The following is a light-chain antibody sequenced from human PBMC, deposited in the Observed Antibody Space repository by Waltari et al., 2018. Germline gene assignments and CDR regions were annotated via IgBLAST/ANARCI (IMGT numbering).Light chain of an antibody. CDR1: QTVYSW. J-gene: IGKJ4*01. CDR3: QQYRIFPLT. V-gene: IGKV1-5*03. CDR2: KTS. Sequence: DIQMTQSPSTLSASVGDRVTITCRASQTVYSWLAWYQQKPGRAPSLLISKTSGLESGVPSRFSGSGSGTDFTLTITSLQPDDSATYYCQQYRIFPLTFGGGTKVEV.